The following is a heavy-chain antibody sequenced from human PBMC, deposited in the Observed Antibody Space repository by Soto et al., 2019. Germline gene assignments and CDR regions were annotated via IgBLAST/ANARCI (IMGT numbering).Heavy chain of an antibody. J-gene: IGHJ6*02. CDR1: GGTFSSYA. V-gene: IGHV1-69*13. Sequence: SVKVSCKASGGTFSSYAISWVRQAPGQGLEWMGGIIPIFGTANYAQKFQGRVTITADESTSTAYMELSSLRSEDTAVYYCADCSSNSCYSYYGMDVCGQGTPVTVSS. CDR3: ADCSSNSCYSYYGMDV. D-gene: IGHD2-2*02. CDR2: IIPIFGTA.